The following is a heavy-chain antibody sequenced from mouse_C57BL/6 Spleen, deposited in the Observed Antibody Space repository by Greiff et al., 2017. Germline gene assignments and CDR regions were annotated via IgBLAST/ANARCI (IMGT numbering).Heavy chain of an antibody. D-gene: IGHD2-4*01. Sequence: EVQLQQSGPELVKPGASVKIPCKASGYTFTDYNMDWVKQSHGKSLEWIGDINPNNGGTIYNQKFKGKATLTVDKSSSTAYMELRSLTSEDTAVYYCARGGAYYDYDGFAYWGQGTLVTVSA. J-gene: IGHJ3*01. CDR3: ARGGAYYDYDGFAY. V-gene: IGHV1-18*01. CDR2: INPNNGGT. CDR1: GYTFTDYN.